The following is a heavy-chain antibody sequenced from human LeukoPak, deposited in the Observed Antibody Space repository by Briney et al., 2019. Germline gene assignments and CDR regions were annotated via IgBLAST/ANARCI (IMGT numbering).Heavy chain of an antibody. Sequence: PGGSLRLSCAASGFTFSDYYMDWVRQAPGNGLEWVGRSRNKANSYTTEYAASVKGRFTISRDDSKKLLYLQMNSLRTEDTAVYFCARGLDTDFWGQGTLVTVSS. V-gene: IGHV3-72*01. J-gene: IGHJ4*02. CDR2: SRNKANSYTT. CDR1: GFTFSDYY. CDR3: ARGLDTDF. D-gene: IGHD2-2*02.